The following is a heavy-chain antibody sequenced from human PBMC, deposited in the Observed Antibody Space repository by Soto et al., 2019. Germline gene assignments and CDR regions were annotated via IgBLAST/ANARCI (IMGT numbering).Heavy chain of an antibody. CDR1: GFTLSSYS. J-gene: IGHJ6*02. Sequence: EVQLVESGGGLVQPGGSLRLSCEASGFTLSSYSMNWAPQAPGQGLEWVSYISSSSSTIYYADSVKGRFTISRDNAKNSLYLQMNSLRDEDTAVYYCARDNPRSSGWDVWGQGTTVTVSS. V-gene: IGHV3-48*02. CDR2: ISSSSSTI. CDR3: ARDNPRSSGWDV.